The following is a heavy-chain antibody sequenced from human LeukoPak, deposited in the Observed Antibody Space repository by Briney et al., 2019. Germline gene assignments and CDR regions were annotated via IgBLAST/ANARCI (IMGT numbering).Heavy chain of an antibody. D-gene: IGHD1-1*01. CDR1: GFTFSSYA. Sequence: PGGSLRLSCAASGFTFSSYAMSWVRQAPGKGLEWVSAISGSGGSTYYADSVKGRITISRDNSKNTLYLQMNSLRAEDTAVYYCAKVIHRVPLQAFDYWGQGTLVTVSS. CDR3: AKVIHRVPLQAFDY. V-gene: IGHV3-23*01. CDR2: ISGSGGST. J-gene: IGHJ4*02.